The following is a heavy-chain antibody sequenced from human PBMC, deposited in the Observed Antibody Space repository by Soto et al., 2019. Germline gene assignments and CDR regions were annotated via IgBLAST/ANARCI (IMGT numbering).Heavy chain of an antibody. J-gene: IGHJ4*02. CDR2: TYYRSKWHS. Sequence: PSQTLSLTCAISGDSVSSKNAAWNWIRQSPSRGLEWLGRTYYRSKWHSGYAVSVRGRISISPETSKNRFSLQLDSVPPDDTAVYYCARSGPGGYIDYWGRGTLVTVSS. V-gene: IGHV6-1*01. CDR1: GDSVSSKNAA. CDR3: ARSGPGGYIDY. D-gene: IGHD3-22*01.